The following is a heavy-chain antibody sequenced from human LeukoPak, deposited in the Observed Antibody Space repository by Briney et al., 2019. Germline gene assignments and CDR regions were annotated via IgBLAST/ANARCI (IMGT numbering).Heavy chain of an antibody. Sequence: PSETLSLTCTVSAGSITSYYLSWIRQPPGKRLEWIGYTYYSGSTNYNPSLNSRVTISVDTSKNQFSLKLTSVTAADTAVYYCARHYGGGVYYFDYWGQGTLVTVSP. CDR2: TYYSGST. J-gene: IGHJ4*02. CDR3: ARHYGGGVYYFDY. CDR1: AGSITSYY. V-gene: IGHV4-59*01. D-gene: IGHD4-23*01.